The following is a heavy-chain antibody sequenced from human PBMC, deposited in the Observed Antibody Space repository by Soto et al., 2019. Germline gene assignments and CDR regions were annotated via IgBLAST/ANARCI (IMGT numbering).Heavy chain of an antibody. V-gene: IGHV3-48*03. J-gene: IGHJ4*02. Sequence: GSLILSYEASGFIFSSYDMHLVRQAPGKGLEWISYISGSGSDTHYADSVKGRFTVSRDNAKNLLYLQLSSLRADDTAVYYCAQGYLYSTWGQGILVTVSS. D-gene: IGHD6-13*01. CDR1: GFIFSSYD. CDR2: ISGSGSDT. CDR3: AQGYLYST.